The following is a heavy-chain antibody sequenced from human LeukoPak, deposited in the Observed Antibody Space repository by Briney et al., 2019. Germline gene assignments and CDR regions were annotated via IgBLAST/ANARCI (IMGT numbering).Heavy chain of an antibody. J-gene: IGHJ4*02. D-gene: IGHD1-26*01. V-gene: IGHV3-23*01. CDR1: GFTFSNYA. Sequence: GGSLRLSCAASGFTFSNYAMTWVRQAPGKGLEWVSTIYGSGDGTYYADSVKGRFTISRDNSKNTLYVQMNSLRAEDTAVYYRAKGHAPSGSYGDYWGQGTLVTVSS. CDR2: IYGSGDGT. CDR3: AKGHAPSGSYGDY.